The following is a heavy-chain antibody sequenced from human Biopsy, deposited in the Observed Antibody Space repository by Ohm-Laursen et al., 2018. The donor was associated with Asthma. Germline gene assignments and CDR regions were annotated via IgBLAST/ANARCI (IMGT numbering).Heavy chain of an antibody. CDR1: GYTFTAYF. V-gene: IGHV1-2*06. Sequence: ASVKVSCKASGYTFTAYFIHWVRQAPGQGLEWMGRINPNTGGTDYAQQFQGRVTMTRDTSTSTAYMELNRLTSDDTAVYYCARLTYGSGSDYFDYWGQGALVTVSS. CDR2: INPNTGGT. D-gene: IGHD3-10*01. J-gene: IGHJ4*02. CDR3: ARLTYGSGSDYFDY.